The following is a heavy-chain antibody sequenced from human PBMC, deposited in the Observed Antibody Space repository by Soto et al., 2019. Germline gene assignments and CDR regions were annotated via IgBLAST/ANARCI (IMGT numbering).Heavy chain of an antibody. J-gene: IGHJ4*02. CDR2: IYYSGDT. CDR3: ATAPGPY. V-gene: IGHV4-30-4*08. CDR1: GGSIISGDYY. Sequence: TSETLSLTCTVSGGSIISGDYYWSWIRQPPGKGLEWIGYIYYSGDTSYNPSLKSRVTISVDRSKNQFSLKLSSVTAADTAVYYCATAPGPYWGQGTLVTVSS.